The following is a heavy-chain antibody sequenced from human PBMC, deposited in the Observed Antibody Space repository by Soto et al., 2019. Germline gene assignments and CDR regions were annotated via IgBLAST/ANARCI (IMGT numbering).Heavy chain of an antibody. V-gene: IGHV1-18*01. Sequence: ASVKVSCKASGYTFTSYGISWVRQAPGQGLEWMGWISAIIGNTNYAQKLQGRVTMTTDTSTSTAYMELSSLRSEDTAAYYCARGKYSSSGGVYYYYYYMDVRGKGTPVTVSS. CDR1: GYTFTSYG. J-gene: IGHJ6*03. D-gene: IGHD6-6*01. CDR2: ISAIIGNT. CDR3: ARGKYSSSGGVYYYYYYMDV.